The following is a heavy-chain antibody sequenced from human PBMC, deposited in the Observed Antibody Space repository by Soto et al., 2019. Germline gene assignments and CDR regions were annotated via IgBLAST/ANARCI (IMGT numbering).Heavy chain of an antibody. CDR1: GYAFTTYG. CDR3: GEGRYGDY. Sequence: QVHLVQSGAEVKKPGASVKVSCKGSGYAFTTYGITWVRQAPGQGLEWMAWISAHNGNTNYAQKLQGRVTVTRDTSRSADKMELRSLRDDAADEYYCGEGRYGDYWGQGALVTVSS. J-gene: IGHJ4*02. D-gene: IGHD3-16*01. V-gene: IGHV1-18*01. CDR2: ISAHNGNT.